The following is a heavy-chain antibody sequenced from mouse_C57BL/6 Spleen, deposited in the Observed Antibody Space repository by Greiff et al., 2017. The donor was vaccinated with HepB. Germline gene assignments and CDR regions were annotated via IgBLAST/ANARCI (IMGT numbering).Heavy chain of an antibody. CDR1: GYTFTSYW. Sequence: QVQLQQPGAELVKLGASVKLFCKASGYTFTSYWMHWVKLRPGRGLEWSGRIDPNSGGTKYNEKFKSKSILTVDKPSSTVYMQLSSLTSVNSAVYFCTRFDGYYAMDYWGQGTSVTVSS. CDR3: TRFDGYYAMDY. CDR2: IDPNSGGT. J-gene: IGHJ4*01. V-gene: IGHV1-72*01. D-gene: IGHD2-3*01.